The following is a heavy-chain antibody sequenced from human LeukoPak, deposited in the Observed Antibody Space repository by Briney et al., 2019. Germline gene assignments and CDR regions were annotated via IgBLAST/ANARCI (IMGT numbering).Heavy chain of an antibody. CDR3: AKGGGGSCYSATDH. CDR1: GFTFSSYA. Sequence: GGSLRLSCAASGFTFSSYAMSWVRQAPGKGLEWVSAISDSGGSTYYADSVKGRFTISRDSPKNTLCLQMNSLRPEDTAIYYCAKGGGGSCYSATDHWGQGTLVTVSS. CDR2: ISDSGGST. J-gene: IGHJ4*02. V-gene: IGHV3-23*01. D-gene: IGHD2-15*01.